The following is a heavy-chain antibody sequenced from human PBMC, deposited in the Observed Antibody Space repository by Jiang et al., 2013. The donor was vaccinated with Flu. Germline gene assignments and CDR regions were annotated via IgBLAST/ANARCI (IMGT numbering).Heavy chain of an antibody. CDR1: GYRFTTYA. CDR2: INTNTGNP. Sequence: SCKASGYRFTTYAINWVRQAPGQGLEWMGWINTNTGNPTYAQGFTGRFVFSLDTSVSTAYLQINSLKAEDTAMYYCARQWAGGRYIGDFWGQGTLVTVSS. V-gene: IGHV7-4-1*02. D-gene: IGHD3-16*01. J-gene: IGHJ4*02. CDR3: ARQWAGGRYIGDF.